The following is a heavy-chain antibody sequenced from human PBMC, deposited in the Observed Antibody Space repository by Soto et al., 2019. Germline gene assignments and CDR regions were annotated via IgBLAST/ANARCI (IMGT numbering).Heavy chain of an antibody. D-gene: IGHD3-22*01. CDR3: ARRRRGYYDSSGYYYVGWFDP. CDR1: GGTFSSYA. CDR2: IIPIFGTA. Sequence: QVQLVQSGDEVKKPGSSVRVSCKASGGTFSSYAISWVRQAPGQGLEWMGGIIPIFGTANYAQKFQGRVTITADESTSTAYMELSSLRSEDTAVYYCARRRRGYYDSSGYYYVGWFDPWGLGTLVTVSS. V-gene: IGHV1-69*01. J-gene: IGHJ5*02.